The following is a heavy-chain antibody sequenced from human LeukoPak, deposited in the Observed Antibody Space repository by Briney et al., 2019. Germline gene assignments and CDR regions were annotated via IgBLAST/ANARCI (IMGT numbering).Heavy chain of an antibody. V-gene: IGHV1-8*01. CDR2: MNPNSGNT. J-gene: IGHJ5*02. CDR3: ARFSQLAYRTDP. CDR1: GYTFTSYD. D-gene: IGHD1-1*01. Sequence: ASVKVSCKASGYTFTSYDINWVRQATGQGLEWMGWMNPNSGNTGYAQKFQGRVTMTRNTSISTAYMELSSLRSEDTAVYYCARFSQLAYRTDPWGQGTLVTVSS.